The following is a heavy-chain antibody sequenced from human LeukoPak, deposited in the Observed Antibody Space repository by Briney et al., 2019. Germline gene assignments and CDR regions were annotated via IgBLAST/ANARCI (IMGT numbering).Heavy chain of an antibody. CDR3: AKSGYNCDSNAYPFIDY. Sequence: GGSLRLSCAASGFTFRRYAMSWVRQAPGKALEWASGISSGGGSTHYADSVKGRFAISRDNSKNTLYLEMSSLRAEDTAVYYCAKSGYNCDSNAYPFIDYWGQGTLVTVSS. CDR1: GFTFRRYA. J-gene: IGHJ4*02. V-gene: IGHV3-23*01. CDR2: ISSGGGST. D-gene: IGHD3-22*01.